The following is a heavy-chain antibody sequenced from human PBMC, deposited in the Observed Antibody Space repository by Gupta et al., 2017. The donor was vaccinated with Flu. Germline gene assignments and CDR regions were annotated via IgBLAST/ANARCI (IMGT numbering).Heavy chain of an antibody. Sequence: QVQLVQSGAEVKKPGSSVQVSCKASGATFSSYVISWVRQGPGQGLEWMGGIIPIFGTANYAQKFQGRVTITADKSTSTAYMELSSLRSEDTAVYYCAREPFMEYSSSSLGYFDYWGQGTLVTVSS. V-gene: IGHV1-69*06. CDR3: AREPFMEYSSSSLGYFDY. CDR1: GATFSSYV. D-gene: IGHD6-6*01. J-gene: IGHJ4*02. CDR2: IIPIFGTA.